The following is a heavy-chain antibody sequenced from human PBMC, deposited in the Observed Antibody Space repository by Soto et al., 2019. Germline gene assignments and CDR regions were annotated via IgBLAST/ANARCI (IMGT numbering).Heavy chain of an antibody. D-gene: IGHD3-10*01. CDR3: ATSYGSGYRAFDY. CDR1: GDTFSFYT. Sequence: QVQLVRSGAELKKPGSSVKVSCKASGDTFSFYTINWVRQAPGLGLEWMGRVNPILSMSNYAQKFQGRVTMTADKSTSTAYMELHSLRSEDTAFYYCATSYGSGYRAFDYWGQGALVTVSS. CDR2: VNPILSMS. J-gene: IGHJ4*02. V-gene: IGHV1-69*02.